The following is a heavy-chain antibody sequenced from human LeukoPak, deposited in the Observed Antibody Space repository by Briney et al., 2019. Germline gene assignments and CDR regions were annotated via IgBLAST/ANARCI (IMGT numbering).Heavy chain of an antibody. D-gene: IGHD5-24*01. CDR1: GGTFSSYA. Sequence: SVKVSSKASGGTFSSYAISWVRQAPGQGLEWMGRIIPILGIANYAQKFQGRVTITADKSTSTAYMELSSLRSEDTAVYYCAREEISGYFDYWGQGTLVTVSS. V-gene: IGHV1-69*04. CDR2: IIPILGIA. CDR3: AREEISGYFDY. J-gene: IGHJ4*02.